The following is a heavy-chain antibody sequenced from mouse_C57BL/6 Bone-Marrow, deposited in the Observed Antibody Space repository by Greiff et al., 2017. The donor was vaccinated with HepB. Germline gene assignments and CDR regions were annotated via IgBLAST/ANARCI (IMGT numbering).Heavy chain of an antibody. V-gene: IGHV5-4*03. J-gene: IGHJ4*01. D-gene: IGHD1-1*01. CDR2: ISDGGSYT. CDR1: GFTFSSYA. Sequence: EVKVVESGGGLVKPGGSLKLSCAASGFTFSSYAMSWVRQTPEKRLEWVATISDGGSYTYYPDNVKGRFTISRDNAKNNLYLQMSHLKSEDTAMYYCARAYGTYYYAMDYWGQGTSVTVSS. CDR3: ARAYGTYYYAMDY.